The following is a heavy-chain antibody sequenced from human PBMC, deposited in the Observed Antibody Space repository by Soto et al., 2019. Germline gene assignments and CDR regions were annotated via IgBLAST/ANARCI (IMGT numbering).Heavy chain of an antibody. CDR2: IYHTGTT. J-gene: IGHJ5*02. CDR3: ATLPPRIVVVMTDLPT. V-gene: IGHV4-4*02. D-gene: IGHD2-15*01. Sequence: QLRESGPGLVKPSGTLSLTCFVSGASISSTYWWSWVRQTPGKRLEWIGQIYHTGTTSYNPSLXNXAXIXLDKSNNQCSLRLTSMTAADTAVYYCATLPPRIVVVMTDLPTWGQGTLVTVSS. CDR1: GASISSTYW.